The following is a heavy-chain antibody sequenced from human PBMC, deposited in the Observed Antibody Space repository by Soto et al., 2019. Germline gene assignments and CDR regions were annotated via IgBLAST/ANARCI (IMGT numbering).Heavy chain of an antibody. CDR2: IHYSAST. CDR3: ARVYAGGGNSIDF. D-gene: IGHD6-19*01. V-gene: IGHV4-30-4*01. Sequence: SETLSLTCTVSGGSISNTDYYWSWIRQPPGKGLEWIGHIHYSASTYYNPSLKSRVTISVDTSKNQFSLNLSSVTAADTALYYCARVYAGGGNSIDFWGQGTLVTVS. CDR1: GGSISNTDYY. J-gene: IGHJ4*02.